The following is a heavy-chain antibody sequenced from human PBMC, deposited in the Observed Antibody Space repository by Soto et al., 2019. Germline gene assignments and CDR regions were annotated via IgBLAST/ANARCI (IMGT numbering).Heavy chain of an antibody. D-gene: IGHD2-15*01. CDR1: GGTFSSYA. CDR2: IIPIFGTA. V-gene: IGHV1-69*06. CDR3: ARTPVSYFDY. J-gene: IGHJ4*02. Sequence: SVKVSCKASGGTFSSYAISCVRQAPGQGLEWMGGIIPIFGTANYAQKFQGRVTITADKSTSTAYMELSSLRSEDTAVYYCARTPVSYFDYWGQGTLVTVSS.